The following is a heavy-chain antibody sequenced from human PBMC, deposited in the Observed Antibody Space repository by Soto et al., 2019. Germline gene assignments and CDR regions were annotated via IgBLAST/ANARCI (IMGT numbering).Heavy chain of an antibody. Sequence: QVQLVQSGAEVKKPGSSVKVSCKASGGTFSSYAISWVRQAPGQGLEWMGGIIPIVGTANYAQKFQGRVTITAEESTSTAYMELSSLRSEDTAVYYCARRIGYIVVVVAATITGGWFDPWGQGTLVTVCS. CDR3: ARRIGYIVVVVAATITGGWFDP. CDR2: IIPIVGTA. V-gene: IGHV1-69*01. D-gene: IGHD2-15*01. CDR1: GGTFSSYA. J-gene: IGHJ5*02.